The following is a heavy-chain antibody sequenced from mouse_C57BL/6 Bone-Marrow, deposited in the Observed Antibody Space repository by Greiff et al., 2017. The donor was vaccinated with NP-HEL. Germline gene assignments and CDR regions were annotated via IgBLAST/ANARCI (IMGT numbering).Heavy chain of an antibody. CDR2: ISDGGSYT. CDR3: AREGLGRGGYAMDY. CDR1: GFTFSSYA. Sequence: EVKVVESGGGLVKPGGSLKLSCAASGFTFSSYAMSWVRQTPEKRLEWVATISDGGSYTYYPDNVKGRFTISRDNAKNNLYLQMSHLKSEDTAMYYCAREGLGRGGYAMDYWGQGTSVTVSS. J-gene: IGHJ4*01. V-gene: IGHV5-4*01. D-gene: IGHD4-1*01.